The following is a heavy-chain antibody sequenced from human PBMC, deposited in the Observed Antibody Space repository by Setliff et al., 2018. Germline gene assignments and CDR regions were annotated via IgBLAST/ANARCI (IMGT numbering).Heavy chain of an antibody. CDR2: IWDDGVKK. Sequence: GGSLRLSCAASGFTFSTYRMHWVRQAPGKGLEWVAVIWDDGVKKYHADSVKGRFTISRDNSKNTLYLQMNSLRVDDTAVYYCARTCSGSGCYAGLESWGQGTLVTVSS. D-gene: IGHD2-15*01. CDR1: GFTFSTYR. V-gene: IGHV3-33*08. J-gene: IGHJ4*02. CDR3: ARTCSGSGCYAGLES.